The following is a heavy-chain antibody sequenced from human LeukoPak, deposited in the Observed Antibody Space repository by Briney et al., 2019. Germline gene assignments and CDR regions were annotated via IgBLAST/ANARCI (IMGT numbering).Heavy chain of an antibody. CDR3: ARGGWSVWGSYRQLEYFDY. J-gene: IGHJ4*02. CDR1: GDSVSSNSAA. Sequence: SQTLSLTCAISGDSVSSNSAAWNWIRQSPSRGLEWLGRTYYRSKWYNDYAVSVKSRITINPDTSKNQFSLQLNSVTPEDTAVYYCARGGWSVWGSYRQLEYFDYWGQGTLVTVSS. D-gene: IGHD3-16*02. V-gene: IGHV6-1*01. CDR2: TYYRSKWYN.